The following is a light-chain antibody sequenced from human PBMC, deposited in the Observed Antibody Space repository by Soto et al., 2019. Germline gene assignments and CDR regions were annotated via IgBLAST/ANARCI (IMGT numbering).Light chain of an antibody. J-gene: IGKJ1*01. V-gene: IGKV1-39*01. Sequence: DIQMTQSPSSLSASVGDRVTITCRASQNIRSYLNWYQQKPGKAPQLLIYATSSLQTGVPSRFSASGSGTDFSLVISDLQPEDSATYYCQQGYSSGWTSGRGTKVEI. CDR2: ATS. CDR1: QNIRSY. CDR3: QQGYSSGWT.